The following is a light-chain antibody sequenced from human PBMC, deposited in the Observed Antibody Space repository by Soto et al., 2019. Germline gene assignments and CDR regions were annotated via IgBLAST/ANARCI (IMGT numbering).Light chain of an antibody. CDR1: QDISVY. CDR2: SAS. CDR3: QKFNTAPLS. V-gene: IGKV1-27*01. J-gene: IGKJ5*01. Sequence: DIQMTQSPSSLSASVGDRVTITCRASQDISVYLAWYQQKPGKVPKLLIYSASTLQSGVPPRFSGSGSGTDFTLTISSLHPEDVATYYCQKFNTAPLSFDQGTLLEIK.